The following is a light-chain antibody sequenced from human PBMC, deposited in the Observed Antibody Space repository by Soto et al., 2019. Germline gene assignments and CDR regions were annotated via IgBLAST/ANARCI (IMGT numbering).Light chain of an antibody. CDR2: DVS. CDR1: SSDIGAYNY. Sequence: QSVLTQPASVSGSPGQPITISCTGTSSDIGAYNYVSWYQQLPGKAPKVMIYDVSNRPSGVSDRFSGSKSGNTASLTISGLQAEDEADYYCNSYTRSSAYVLGTGTKVTVL. V-gene: IGLV2-14*03. J-gene: IGLJ1*01. CDR3: NSYTRSSAYV.